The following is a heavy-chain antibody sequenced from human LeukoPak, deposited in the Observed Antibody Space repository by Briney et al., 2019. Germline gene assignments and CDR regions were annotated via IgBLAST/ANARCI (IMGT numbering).Heavy chain of an antibody. Sequence: GGSLRLSCAASGLTVSSNYMSWVRQAPGTGLEWVSVIQDSGSTYYTDSVKGRLTISRDNSKNTVYLQMNSLRAEDTAVYYCARRSPGSSSWYDHWGQGTLVSVSS. D-gene: IGHD6-13*01. V-gene: IGHV3-53*01. CDR3: ARRSPGSSSWYDH. CDR1: GLTVSSNY. J-gene: IGHJ5*02. CDR2: IQDSGST.